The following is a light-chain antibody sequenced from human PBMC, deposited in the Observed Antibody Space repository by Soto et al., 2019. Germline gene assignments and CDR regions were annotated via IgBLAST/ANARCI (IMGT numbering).Light chain of an antibody. V-gene: IGKV1-5*01. CDR2: DAS. J-gene: IGKJ1*01. CDR3: QQYNFFPRT. Sequence: IQMTQSPSTLSASVGDRVTITCRASQTISNWLAWYQQKPGKAPKLLIYDASSLQSGVPSRFSGRGSGTEFTLTISCLQPDDFATYYCQQYNFFPRTFGQGTKVDIK. CDR1: QTISNW.